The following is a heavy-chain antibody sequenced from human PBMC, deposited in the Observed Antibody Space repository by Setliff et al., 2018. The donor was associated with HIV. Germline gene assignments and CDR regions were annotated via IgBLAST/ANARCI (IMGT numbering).Heavy chain of an antibody. CDR2: IDASSHYM. CDR1: GFTFSNHP. J-gene: IGHJ4*02. Sequence: GGSLRLSCAASGFTFSNHPMIWVRQAPGKGLEWVSCIDASSHYMSYVDSVKGRFTISRDNAKNSLFLQMDDLRAEDTARYFCARNWHGTVVSVALDYWGQGTLVTVSS. V-gene: IGHV3-21*01. D-gene: IGHD2-21*02. CDR3: ARNWHGTVVSVALDY.